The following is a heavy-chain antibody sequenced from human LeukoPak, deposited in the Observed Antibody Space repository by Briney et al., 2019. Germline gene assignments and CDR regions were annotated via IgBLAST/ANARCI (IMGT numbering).Heavy chain of an antibody. D-gene: IGHD3-10*01. CDR1: GFTFSSDA. J-gene: IGHJ4*02. CDR2: IDESGGSI. Sequence: PGGSLRLSCAATGFTFSSDAMSWVRQAPGKELEWVSGIDESGGSIYYADSVKGRFTISRDNSKNTLDLQMNSLRAEDTAVYYCARDYGSRGSSSYPFDNWSQGTLVTVSP. V-gene: IGHV3-23*01. CDR3: ARDYGSRGSSSYPFDN.